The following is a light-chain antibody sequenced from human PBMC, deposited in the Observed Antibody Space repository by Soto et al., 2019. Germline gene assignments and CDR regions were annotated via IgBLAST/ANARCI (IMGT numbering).Light chain of an antibody. CDR2: GAS. V-gene: IGKV3-15*01. J-gene: IGKJ1*01. CDR3: QQYDNWWT. Sequence: EIVMTHSPATLAVSPCEGATLFCSASQSVRSSIAWYQHKPGQAPRLLIYGASTRATGIPARISGSGSGTEFTLTISSLQSEDFAVYYCQQYDNWWTFGQGTKVDI. CDR1: QSVRSS.